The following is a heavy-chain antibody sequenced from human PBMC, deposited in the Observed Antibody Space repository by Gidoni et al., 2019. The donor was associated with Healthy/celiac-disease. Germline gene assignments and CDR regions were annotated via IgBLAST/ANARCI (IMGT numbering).Heavy chain of an antibody. J-gene: IGHJ4*02. CDR1: GFTFSSGA. CDR3: AKEGVWDSSSPPFDY. D-gene: IGHD6-13*01. Sequence: EVQLVESGGGLVQPGGSLRLSCSASGFTFSSGAMSWVRQAPGKGLEGVSAISGRGGSTYYADSVKGRFTISRDNSKNTLYLQMNSLRAEDTAVYYCAKEGVWDSSSPPFDYWGQGTLVTVSS. V-gene: IGHV3-23*04. CDR2: ISGRGGST.